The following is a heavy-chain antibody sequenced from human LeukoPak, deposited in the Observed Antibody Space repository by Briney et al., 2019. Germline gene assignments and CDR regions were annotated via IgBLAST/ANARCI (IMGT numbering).Heavy chain of an antibody. V-gene: IGHV3-74*01. D-gene: IGHD3-9*01. CDR2: ISTDGSTT. Sequence: GGSLRLSCEASGFTFSSHLMHWVRQAPGKGLVWVSRISTDGSTTIYADSVKGRFTISRDNAKNTLYLQMNSLRAEDTALYYCAKAGYINYYAYYYMDVWGKGTTVTVSS. CDR3: AKAGYINYYAYYYMDV. J-gene: IGHJ6*03. CDR1: GFTFSSHL.